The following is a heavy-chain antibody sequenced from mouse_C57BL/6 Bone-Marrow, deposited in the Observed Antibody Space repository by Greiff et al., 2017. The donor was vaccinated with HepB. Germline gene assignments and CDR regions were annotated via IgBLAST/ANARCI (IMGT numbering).Heavy chain of an antibody. Sequence: VHVKQSGAELVKPGASVKLSCTASGFNIKDYYMHWVKQRTEQGLEWIGRIDPEDGETKYAPKFQGKATITADTSSNTAYLQLSSLTSEDTAVYYCAKENGSSTWFAYWGQGTLVTVSA. D-gene: IGHD1-1*01. V-gene: IGHV14-2*01. CDR1: GFNIKDYY. J-gene: IGHJ3*01. CDR3: AKENGSSTWFAY. CDR2: IDPEDGET.